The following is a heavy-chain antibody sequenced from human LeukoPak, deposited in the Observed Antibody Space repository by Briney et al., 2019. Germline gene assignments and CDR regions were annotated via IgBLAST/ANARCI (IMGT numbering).Heavy chain of an antibody. CDR3: ARVVVARFDY. V-gene: IGHV4-30-4*01. J-gene: IGHJ4*02. CDR1: GGSISSGDYY. CDR2: IYYSAST. D-gene: IGHD2-15*01. Sequence: SQTLSLTCTVSGGSISSGDYYWSWIRQPPGKGLEWIGYIYYSASTYYTPSLKSRVTISVDTSKNQFSLKLSSVTAADTAVYYCARVVVARFDYWGQGTLVTVSS.